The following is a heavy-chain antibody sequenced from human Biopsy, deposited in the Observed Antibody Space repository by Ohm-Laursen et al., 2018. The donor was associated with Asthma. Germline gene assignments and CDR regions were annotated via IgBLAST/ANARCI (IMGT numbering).Heavy chain of an antibody. CDR2: ITGSGGFT. V-gene: IGHV3-23*01. J-gene: IGHJ4*02. CDR3: AKDVFPGWELRRGPDY. Sequence: GSLRLSCAASGFTFSNYVMSWVRQAPGKGLEWVSSITGSGGFTYYADSVKGRFTISRDNPRNTLHLQMNSLRAEDTAVYYCAKDVFPGWELRRGPDYWGQGTLVTVSS. D-gene: IGHD1-26*01. CDR1: GFTFSNYV.